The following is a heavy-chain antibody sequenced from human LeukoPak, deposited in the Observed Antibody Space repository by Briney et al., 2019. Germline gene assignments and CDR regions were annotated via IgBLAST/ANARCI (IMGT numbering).Heavy chain of an antibody. D-gene: IGHD3-9*01. CDR3: ARKYYDILTGYLIDY. V-gene: IGHV3-11*01. J-gene: IGHJ4*02. Sequence: GGSLRLSCAASGFTFSDYYMSWIRQAPGKGLEWVSYISSSGSTIYYADSVKGRFTISRDNAKNSLYLQMNSLRAEDTAVYYCARKYYDILTGYLIDYWGQGTLVTVSS. CDR1: GFTFSDYY. CDR2: ISSSGSTI.